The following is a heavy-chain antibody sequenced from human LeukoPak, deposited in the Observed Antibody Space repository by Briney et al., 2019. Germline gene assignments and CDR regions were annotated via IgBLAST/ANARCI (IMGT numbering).Heavy chain of an antibody. CDR1: GFIVSSNY. J-gene: IGHJ4*02. Sequence: GGSLRLSCAASGFIVSSNYMSWVRQAPGKGLEWVSVIYSGGSTYYADSVKGRLTISRDNSKNTLYLQMNSLRAEDTAVYYCARVLAIVRGVIDYWGQGTLVTVSS. CDR3: ARVLAIVRGVIDY. CDR2: IYSGGST. V-gene: IGHV3-66*01. D-gene: IGHD3-10*01.